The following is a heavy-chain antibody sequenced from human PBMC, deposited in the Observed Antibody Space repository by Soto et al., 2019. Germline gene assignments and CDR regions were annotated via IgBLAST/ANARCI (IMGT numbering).Heavy chain of an antibody. Sequence: GGSLRLSCGASGFTFRNHWMNWVRHVPGKGLEWVANIKQDGSAEKYVDSVRGRFSIFRDNAKDSLYLQMNSLREEDAAVYYCVRSGGALPDHMIFDSWGHGVLGTVFS. CDR2: IKQDGSAE. D-gene: IGHD2-15*01. V-gene: IGHV3-7*01. J-gene: IGHJ4*01. CDR1: GFTFRNHW. CDR3: VRSGGALPDHMIFDS.